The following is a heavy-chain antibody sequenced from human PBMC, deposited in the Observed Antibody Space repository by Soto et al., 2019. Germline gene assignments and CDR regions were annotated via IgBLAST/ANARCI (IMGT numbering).Heavy chain of an antibody. CDR3: AGRYCTNGVCYTNYYYYIDV. Sequence: EVQLLESGGGLVQPGGSLRLSCAASGFTFSTYAMSWVRQAPGKGLGWVSTITTSGGNTYYADSVQGRFTISRDNSKNTLYLQMNSLRAEDTAVYYCAGRYCTNGVCYTNYYYYIDVWGKGTTVTVSS. D-gene: IGHD2-8*01. CDR1: GFTFSTYA. V-gene: IGHV3-23*01. J-gene: IGHJ6*03. CDR2: ITTSGGNT.